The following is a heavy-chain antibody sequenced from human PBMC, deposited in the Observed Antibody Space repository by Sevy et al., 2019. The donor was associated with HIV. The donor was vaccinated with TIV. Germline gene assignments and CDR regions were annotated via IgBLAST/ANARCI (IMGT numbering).Heavy chain of an antibody. V-gene: IGHV1-18*01. CDR2: ISADSGNS. Sequence: ASVKVSCKASGYPFSRYGISWVRQAPGKGLAWMGWISADSGNSNYAQNLQGRVTMTPETSTSTAYIELRSLRFDDTAVYYCARDLGGYGGNSIDYWGQGTLVTVSS. J-gene: IGHJ4*02. D-gene: IGHD2-21*02. CDR3: ARDLGGYGGNSIDY. CDR1: GYPFSRYG.